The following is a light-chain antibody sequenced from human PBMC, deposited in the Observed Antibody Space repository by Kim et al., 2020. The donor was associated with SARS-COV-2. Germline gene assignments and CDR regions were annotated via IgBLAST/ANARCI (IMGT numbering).Light chain of an antibody. CDR1: QSISTY. CDR3: QQTYSTPLT. CDR2: TAS. J-gene: IGKJ4*01. V-gene: IGKV1-39*01. Sequence: SASVGDRVTITCRASQSISTYLNWYQQRPGKAPKLLIYTASNLQSGVPSRFSGSGSGTDFTLTISSLQPEDFATYYCQQTYSTPLTFGGGTKLEIK.